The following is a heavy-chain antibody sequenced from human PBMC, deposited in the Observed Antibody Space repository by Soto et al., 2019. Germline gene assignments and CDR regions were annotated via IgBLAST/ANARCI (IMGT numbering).Heavy chain of an antibody. CDR3: ARDIVVVVAASGAFSDYYYGMDV. CDR1: GFTFSSYA. CDR2: ISYDGSNK. V-gene: IGHV3-30-3*01. J-gene: IGHJ6*02. Sequence: GGSLRLSCAASGFTFSSYAMHWVRQSPGKGLEWVAVISYDGSNKYYADSVKGRFTISRDNSKNTLYLQMNSLRAEDTAVYYCARDIVVVVAASGAFSDYYYGMDVWGQGTTVTVSS. D-gene: IGHD2-15*01.